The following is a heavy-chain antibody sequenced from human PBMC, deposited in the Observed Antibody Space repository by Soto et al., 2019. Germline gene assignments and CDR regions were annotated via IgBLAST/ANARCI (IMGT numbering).Heavy chain of an antibody. Sequence: EVQLVESGGGLVQPGGPLRLSCAASGISLSAYWMHWVRQVPGKGLEWIARINEDGRSTSYMDSVKGRFTISRDNARDTLYLQMNSLRLEDTAVYYCARGWVERLPRQPPSDYWGQGTLVTVSS. J-gene: IGHJ4*02. CDR3: ARGWVERLPRQPPSDY. V-gene: IGHV3-74*01. CDR1: GISLSAYW. D-gene: IGHD3-3*01. CDR2: INEDGRST.